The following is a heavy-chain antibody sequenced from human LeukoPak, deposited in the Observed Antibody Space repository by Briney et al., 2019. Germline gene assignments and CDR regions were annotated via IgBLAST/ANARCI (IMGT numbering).Heavy chain of an antibody. D-gene: IGHD1-26*01. V-gene: IGHV3-23*01. J-gene: IGHJ3*01. CDR3: AKAFRIVGIGNPDDAFDV. CDR2: IAGTGGST. CDR1: GFTFNKYA. Sequence: GGSLRLSCAASGFTFNKYAMNWVRQPPGKGLEWVSSIAGTGGSTCYADSVKGRFTLSRDNYENTLYLQLNSLRAEDSGIYYCAKAFRIVGIGNPDDAFDVWGQGTVVTVS.